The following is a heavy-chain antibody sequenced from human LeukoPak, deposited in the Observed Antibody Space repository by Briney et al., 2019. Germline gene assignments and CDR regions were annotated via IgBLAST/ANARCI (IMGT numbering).Heavy chain of an antibody. Sequence: GASVKVSCKASGYTFTGYYMHWARQAPGQGLEWMGWINPNSGGTNYAQKFQGRVTMTRDTSISTAYMELSRLRSDDTAVYYCASCLSKQWLLPDYWGQGTLVTVSS. D-gene: IGHD6-19*01. CDR2: INPNSGGT. CDR3: ASCLSKQWLLPDY. J-gene: IGHJ4*02. V-gene: IGHV1-2*02. CDR1: GYTFTGYY.